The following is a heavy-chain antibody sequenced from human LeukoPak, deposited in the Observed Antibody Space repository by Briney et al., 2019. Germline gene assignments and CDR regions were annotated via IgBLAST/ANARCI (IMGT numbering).Heavy chain of an antibody. CDR2: ISSGSSYM. J-gene: IGHJ5*01. V-gene: IGHV3-21*01. CDR3: ARDGTNYWYDS. Sequence: GGSLRLSCTASGLPFENYSLAWVRQAPGKGLEWVSSISSGSSYMYYTDLVKGRFTISRDNAQKSVYLQMNSLRAEDTAIYYCARDGTNYWYDSWGQGTLVTVSS. CDR1: GLPFENYS.